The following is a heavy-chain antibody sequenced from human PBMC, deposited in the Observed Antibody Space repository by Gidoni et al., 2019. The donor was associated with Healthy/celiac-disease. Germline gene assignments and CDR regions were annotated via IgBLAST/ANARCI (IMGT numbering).Heavy chain of an antibody. J-gene: IGHJ5*02. CDR3: ARGDPIVVVPAASSSSLGAIGWFDP. D-gene: IGHD2-2*01. V-gene: IGHV4-34*01. CDR1: GGSFSGYY. CDR2: INHSGST. Sequence: QVQLQQWGAGLLKPSETLSLTCAVYGGSFSGYYWSWIRQPPGKGLEWIGEINHSGSTNYNPSLKSRVTISVDTSKNQFSLKLSSVTAADTAVYYCARGDPIVVVPAASSSSLGAIGWFDPWGQGTLVTVSS.